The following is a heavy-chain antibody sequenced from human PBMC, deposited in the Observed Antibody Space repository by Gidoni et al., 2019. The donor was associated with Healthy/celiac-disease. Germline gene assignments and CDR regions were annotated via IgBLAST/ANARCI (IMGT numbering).Heavy chain of an antibody. Sequence: VQLVQSGAEAKKPGASVKVSCKVSGYTLTELSMHWVRQAPGKGLEWMGGFDPEDGETIYAQKFQGRVTVTEDKYTDTAYMELSSRRSEDTAVYYCATANSGSYLGYGMDVWGQGTTVTVSS. J-gene: IGHJ6*02. D-gene: IGHD1-26*01. CDR2: FDPEDGET. CDR3: ATANSGSYLGYGMDV. CDR1: GYTLTELS. V-gene: IGHV1-24*01.